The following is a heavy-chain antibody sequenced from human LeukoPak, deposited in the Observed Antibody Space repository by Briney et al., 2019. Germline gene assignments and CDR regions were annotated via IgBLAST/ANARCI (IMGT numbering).Heavy chain of an antibody. V-gene: IGHV3-30*18. J-gene: IGHJ4*02. Sequence: GRSLRLSCAASEFTFSSSGMHWVRQAPGKGLAWVSFISYDGGRKYYADSVKGRFTISRDNSKDTLYLQMNSLTADDTAVYYCAKDRSTTWAFDYWGPGTLVTVSS. CDR1: EFTFSSSG. CDR2: ISYDGGRK. D-gene: IGHD1-14*01. CDR3: AKDRSTTWAFDY.